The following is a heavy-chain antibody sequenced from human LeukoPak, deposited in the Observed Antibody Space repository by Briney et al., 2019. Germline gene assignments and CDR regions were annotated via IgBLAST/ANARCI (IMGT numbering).Heavy chain of an antibody. V-gene: IGHV1-69*13. Sequence: VASVKVSCKASGGTFSSYAISWVRQAPGQGLEWMGGIIPIFGTANYAQKFQGRVTITADESTSTAYMELSSLRSEDTAVYYCARTYGSGSYSDYWGREPWSPSPQ. CDR1: GGTFSSYA. D-gene: IGHD3-10*01. CDR2: IIPIFGTA. CDR3: ARTYGSGSYSDY. J-gene: IGHJ4*02.